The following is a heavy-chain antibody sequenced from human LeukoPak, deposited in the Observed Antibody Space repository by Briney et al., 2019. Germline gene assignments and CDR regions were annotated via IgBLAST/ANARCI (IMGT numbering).Heavy chain of an antibody. CDR3: AREGGWDHFDY. Sequence: ASVKVSCKASGYTFTNYAMHWVRQAPGQRLEWMGWINAGNGNTKYSQKFQGRVTITRDTSASTAYMKLSSLRSEDTAVYYCAREGGWDHFDYWGQGTLVTVSS. CDR2: INAGNGNT. J-gene: IGHJ4*02. CDR1: GYTFTNYA. D-gene: IGHD6-19*01. V-gene: IGHV1-3*01.